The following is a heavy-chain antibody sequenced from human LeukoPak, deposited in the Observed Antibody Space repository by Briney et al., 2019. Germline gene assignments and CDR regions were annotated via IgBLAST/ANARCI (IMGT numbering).Heavy chain of an antibody. CDR1: GFTFSSYS. CDR3: AWLGSDAFDI. Sequence: GGSLRLSCAASGFTFSSYSMNWVRQAPGKGLEWVSYISSSSSTIYYADSVKGRFTISRDNSKNTLYLQMNSLRAEDTAVYYCAWLGSDAFDIWGQGTMVTVSS. CDR2: ISSSSSTI. V-gene: IGHV3-48*01. D-gene: IGHD6-19*01. J-gene: IGHJ3*02.